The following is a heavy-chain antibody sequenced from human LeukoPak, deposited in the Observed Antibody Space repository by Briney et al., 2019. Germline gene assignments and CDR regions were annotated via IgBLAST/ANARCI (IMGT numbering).Heavy chain of an antibody. V-gene: IGHV1-69*05. J-gene: IGHJ3*02. CDR2: IIPIFGTA. CDR1: GGTFSSYA. CDR3: ARVRGGDGAFDI. D-gene: IGHD3-10*01. Sequence: GASVKVSCKASGGTFSSYAISWVRQAPGQGLEWMGGIIPIFGTANYAQKFQGRVTITTDESTSTAYMELSSLRSEDTAVYYCARVRGGDGAFDIWGQGTMVTVSS.